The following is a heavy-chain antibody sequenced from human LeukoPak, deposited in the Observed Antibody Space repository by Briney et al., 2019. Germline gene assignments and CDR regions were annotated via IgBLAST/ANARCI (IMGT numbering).Heavy chain of an antibody. Sequence: GASVKVSCKASGYTFTGYYMHWVRQAPGQGLEWMGWISPNSGGTEYAQKFQGRVTMTRDTPISTVYMELSRLRSDDTAVYYCARGKDRDRSGYDSLFDYWGQGTLVTVSS. CDR3: ARGKDRDRSGYDSLFDY. V-gene: IGHV1-2*02. D-gene: IGHD5-12*01. J-gene: IGHJ4*02. CDR2: ISPNSGGT. CDR1: GYTFTGYY.